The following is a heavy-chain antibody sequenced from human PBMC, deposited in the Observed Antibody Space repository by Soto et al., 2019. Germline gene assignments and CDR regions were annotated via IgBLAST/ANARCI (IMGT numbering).Heavy chain of an antibody. J-gene: IGHJ4*02. Sequence: QLQLQESGPELVKPSETLSLTCTVSGGSISSYYWAWMRQPLGQGLEWIGYIYYSGSTKYNPSLKSRLTISVDTSKKQFSLRLSSVTVADTAVYYCATQRVGEFGSHFDHWGQGMLVSVSS. V-gene: IGHV4-59*08. D-gene: IGHD3-10*01. CDR2: IYYSGST. CDR1: GGSISSYY. CDR3: ATQRVGEFGSHFDH.